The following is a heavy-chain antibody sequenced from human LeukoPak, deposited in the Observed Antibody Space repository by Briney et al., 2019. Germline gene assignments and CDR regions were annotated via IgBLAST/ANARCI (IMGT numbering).Heavy chain of an antibody. Sequence: GGSLRLSCAASGFTFSTYSMNWVRQAPGKGLEWVSYISAGSSTIFYTDSVKGRFTISRDNAKNSLYLQMHSLRVDDTAVYYCARDLSGGNSRGAFDYWGQGTLVTVSS. V-gene: IGHV3-48*01. J-gene: IGHJ4*02. CDR3: ARDLSGGNSRGAFDY. CDR2: ISAGSSTI. CDR1: GFTFSTYS. D-gene: IGHD4-23*01.